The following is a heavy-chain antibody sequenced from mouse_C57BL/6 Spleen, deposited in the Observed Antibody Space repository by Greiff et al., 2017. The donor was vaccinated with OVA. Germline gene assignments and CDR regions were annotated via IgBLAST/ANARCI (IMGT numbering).Heavy chain of an antibody. J-gene: IGHJ2*01. CDR3: ARGTGTGFDY. CDR2: INPSSGYT. V-gene: IGHV1-7*01. D-gene: IGHD4-1*01. Sequence: QVQLQQSGAELAKPGASVKLSCKASGYTFTSYWMHWVKQRPGQGLEWIGYINPSSGYTKYNQKFKDKATSTADKSSSTAYMQLSSLTYEDSAVYYCARGTGTGFDYWGQGTTLTVSS. CDR1: GYTFTSYW.